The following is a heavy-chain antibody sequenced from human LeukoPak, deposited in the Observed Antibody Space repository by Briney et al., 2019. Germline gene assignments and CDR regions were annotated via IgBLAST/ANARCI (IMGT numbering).Heavy chain of an antibody. CDR2: ISSSSSYI. Sequence: GGSLRLSCAASGFTFSSYSMNWVRQAPGKGLEWVSSISSSSSYIYYADSVKGRFTISRDNSKNTLYLQMNSLRAEDTAVYYCAREGGGPLEPFDYWGQGTLVTVSS. V-gene: IGHV3-21*04. D-gene: IGHD1-1*01. CDR3: AREGGGPLEPFDY. CDR1: GFTFSSYS. J-gene: IGHJ4*02.